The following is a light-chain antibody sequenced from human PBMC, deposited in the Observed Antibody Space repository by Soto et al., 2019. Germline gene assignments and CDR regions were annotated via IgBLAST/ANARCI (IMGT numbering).Light chain of an antibody. Sequence: EMVMTQSPATLSVSAGEKATLSCRASQSVSSSLAWYQQIPGQAPRLLIYGASTRATAIPARFSGSGSGTDFTLTISSLQSEDFAIYYCQQYDNWPWTFGQGTKVEIK. CDR1: QSVSSS. J-gene: IGKJ1*01. CDR2: GAS. V-gene: IGKV3-15*01. CDR3: QQYDNWPWT.